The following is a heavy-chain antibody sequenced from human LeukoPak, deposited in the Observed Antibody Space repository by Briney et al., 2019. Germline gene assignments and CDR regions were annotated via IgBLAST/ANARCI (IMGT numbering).Heavy chain of an antibody. D-gene: IGHD5-24*01. J-gene: IGHJ4*02. V-gene: IGHV3-23*01. CDR1: GFTFSGYA. CDR3: AREDGYNFFDY. Sequence: GGSLRLSCAASGFTFSGYAMSWVRQAPGKGLEWVSTVSSGGSSTYYADSVKGRFTISRDNAKNSLYLQMNSLRAEDTAVYYCAREDGYNFFDYWGQGTLVTVSS. CDR2: VSSGGSST.